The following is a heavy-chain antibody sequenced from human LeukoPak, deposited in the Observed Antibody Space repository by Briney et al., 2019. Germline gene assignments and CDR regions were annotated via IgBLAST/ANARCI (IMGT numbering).Heavy chain of an antibody. Sequence: GRSLRLSCAASGFTFSSYAIHWARQAPGKGLEWVAVISYDGSKKYYADSVKGRFTISRDNSKNTLYLQMNSLRVEDTAVYYCARIRSGTEGSGSFFDYWGQGTLVTVSS. CDR1: GFTFSSYA. CDR2: ISYDGSKK. CDR3: ARIRSGTEGSGSFFDY. D-gene: IGHD3-10*01. J-gene: IGHJ4*02. V-gene: IGHV3-30*04.